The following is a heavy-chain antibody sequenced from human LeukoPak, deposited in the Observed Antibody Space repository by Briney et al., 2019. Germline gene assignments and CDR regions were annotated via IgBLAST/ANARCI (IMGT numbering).Heavy chain of an antibody. Sequence: GGSLRLSCAASGFTVSNNHMSWVRQAPGKGLEWVSVIYSGDNTYYVESVKGRFTISGDNSKNTLFLQMNRLRAEDTAVYYCAGRRVLDASFDYWGQGTLVTVSS. CDR2: IYSGDNT. CDR3: AGRRVLDASFDY. J-gene: IGHJ4*02. V-gene: IGHV3-66*02. CDR1: GFTVSNNH. D-gene: IGHD3-16*01.